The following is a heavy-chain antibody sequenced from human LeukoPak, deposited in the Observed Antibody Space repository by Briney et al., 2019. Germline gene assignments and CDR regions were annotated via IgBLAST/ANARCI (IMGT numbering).Heavy chain of an antibody. D-gene: IGHD6-13*01. V-gene: IGHV4-59*01. CDR1: GGSISSYY. CDR3: ATGEIAAAEYFQH. J-gene: IGHJ1*01. CDR2: IYYSGST. Sequence: TSETLSLTCTVSGGSISSYYWSWIRQPPGKGLEWIGYIYYSGSTNYNPSLKSRVTISVDTSKSQFSLKLSSVTAADTAVYYCATGEIAAAEYFQHWGQGTLVTVSS.